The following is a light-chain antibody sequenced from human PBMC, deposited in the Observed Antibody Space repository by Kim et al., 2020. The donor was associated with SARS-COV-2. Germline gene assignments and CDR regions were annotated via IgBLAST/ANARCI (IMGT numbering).Light chain of an antibody. CDR3: QQYNNWPPT. CDR1: QSVSSK. CDR2: DAS. J-gene: IGKJ1*01. V-gene: IGKV3-15*01. Sequence: EIVMTQSPATLSVSPGERATLSCRASQSVSSKFAWYQQKPGQAPRLLIYDASTRATGIPARFSGSGSGTEFTLTISLQSEDFAVYYCQQYNNWPPTFGQGTKLEI.